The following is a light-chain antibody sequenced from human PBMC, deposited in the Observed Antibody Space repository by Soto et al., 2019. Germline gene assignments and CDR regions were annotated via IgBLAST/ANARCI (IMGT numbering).Light chain of an antibody. Sequence: QSALTQPASVSGSPGQSITISCTGTSSDVGGYNYVSWYQQHPGKAPKLMIYDVSNRPAWVSNRFSGSKSGNTASLTISGLQAEDEADYYCSSYTSSSTLVLFGGGTKLTVL. CDR3: SSYTSSSTLVL. CDR2: DVS. CDR1: SSDVGGYNY. V-gene: IGLV2-14*01. J-gene: IGLJ2*01.